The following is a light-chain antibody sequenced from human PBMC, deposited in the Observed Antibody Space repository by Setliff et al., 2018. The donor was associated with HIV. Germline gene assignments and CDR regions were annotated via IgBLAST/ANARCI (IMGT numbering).Light chain of an antibody. CDR1: SSDVGYYNR. J-gene: IGLJ1*01. CDR3: ASRRVGSTPYV. CDR2: EVS. V-gene: IGLV2-18*02. Sequence: QSALTQPPSVSGSPGQSVTISCTGTSSDVGYYNRVSWFQQPPGAVPRLMIYEVSSRPSGVPDRFSGSKSGNTASLTISGLQADDEGDYYCASRRVGSTPYVFGTGTRSPS.